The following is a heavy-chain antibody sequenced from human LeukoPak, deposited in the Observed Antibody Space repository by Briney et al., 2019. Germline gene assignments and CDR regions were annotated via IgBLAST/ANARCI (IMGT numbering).Heavy chain of an antibody. D-gene: IGHD2-21*02. Sequence: GGSLRPSCAASGFTFSSYSMNWVRQAPGKGLEWVSYISSSSSTIYYADSVKGRFTISRDNAKNSLYLQMNSLRAEDTAVYYCAKVTAIPPYYYYGMDVWGQGTTVTVSS. J-gene: IGHJ6*02. CDR3: AKVTAIPPYYYYGMDV. CDR1: GFTFSSYS. CDR2: ISSSSSTI. V-gene: IGHV3-48*01.